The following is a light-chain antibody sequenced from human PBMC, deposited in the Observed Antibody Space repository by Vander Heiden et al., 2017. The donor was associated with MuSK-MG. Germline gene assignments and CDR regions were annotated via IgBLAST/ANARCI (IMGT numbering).Light chain of an antibody. Sequence: DIQMTQSPSSLSASVGDRVTITCRASQNIAKYLNWYQEKPGKAPNILIYAASSLQSGVPSRFSGSGSGTDFTLTISRLQPGDFGTYYCQQSDSSPLTFGQGTKVEIK. CDR1: QNIAKY. CDR3: QQSDSSPLT. J-gene: IGKJ1*01. CDR2: AAS. V-gene: IGKV1-39*01.